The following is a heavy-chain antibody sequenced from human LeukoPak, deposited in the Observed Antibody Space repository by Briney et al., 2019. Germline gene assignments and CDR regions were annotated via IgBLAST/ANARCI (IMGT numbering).Heavy chain of an antibody. J-gene: IGHJ5*02. CDR1: GDSTSSYY. CDR3: ARALRQQLVTCWFHP. Sequence: SETLSLTCTISGDSTSSYYWSWIRQPPGGGLEWVGYIHHSGSTNYNPSLKSRVTISLDTSKKQFSLNLISVTAADTAVYYCARALRQQLVTCWFHPWGPGTLVTVSS. CDR2: IHHSGST. V-gene: IGHV4-59*01. D-gene: IGHD6-13*01.